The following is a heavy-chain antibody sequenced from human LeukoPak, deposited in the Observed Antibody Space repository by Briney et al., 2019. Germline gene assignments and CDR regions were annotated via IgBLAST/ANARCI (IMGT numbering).Heavy chain of an antibody. CDR3: ARRTAASAFDI. CDR2: IYPGDSDT. CDR1: GYSFTCYW. V-gene: IGHV5-51*01. D-gene: IGHD6-13*01. J-gene: IGHJ3*02. Sequence: GESLKISCKGSGYSFTCYWIGWVRQMPGKGLEWMGIIYPGDSDTRYSPSFQGQVTISADKSISTAYLQRSSLKASDTAMYYCARRTAASAFDIWGQGTMVTVSS.